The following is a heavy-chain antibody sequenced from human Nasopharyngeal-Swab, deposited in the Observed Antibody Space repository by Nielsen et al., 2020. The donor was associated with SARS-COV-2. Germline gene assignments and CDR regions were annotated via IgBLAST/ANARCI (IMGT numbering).Heavy chain of an antibody. CDR3: AYSSSFGYFDY. Sequence: ASVKVSCKASGYTFTGYYMHWVRQAPGQGLEWTGRINPNSGGTNYAQKFQGRVTMTRDTSISTAYMELSRLRSDDTAVYYCAYSSSFGYFDYWAREPWSPSPQ. CDR1: GYTFTGYY. D-gene: IGHD6-6*01. CDR2: INPNSGGT. J-gene: IGHJ4*02. V-gene: IGHV1-2*06.